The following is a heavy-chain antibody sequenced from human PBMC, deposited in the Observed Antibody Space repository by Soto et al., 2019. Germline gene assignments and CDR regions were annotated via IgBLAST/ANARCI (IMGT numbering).Heavy chain of an antibody. V-gene: IGHV1-46*01. CDR1: GYTFTSYY. CDR3: ARDLGDYGDYLYYHYAMDV. J-gene: IGHJ6*02. CDR2: INPSGGST. Sequence: ASVKVSCKASGYTFTSYYMHWVRQAPGQGLEWMGIINPSGGSTSYAQKFQGRVTMTRDTSKSILYLQMNSLRAEDTAVYYCARDLGDYGDYLYYHYAMDVWGQGTTVTVSS. D-gene: IGHD4-17*01.